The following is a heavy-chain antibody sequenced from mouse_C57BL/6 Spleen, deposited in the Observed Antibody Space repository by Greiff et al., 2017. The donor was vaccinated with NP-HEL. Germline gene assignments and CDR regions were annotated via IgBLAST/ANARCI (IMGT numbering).Heavy chain of an antibody. Sequence: VQLQQSGAELVKPGASVKISCKASGYAFSSYWMNWVKQRPGKGLEWIGRIYPGDGDTNYNGKFKGKATLTADKSSSTAYMQLSSLPSEDSAVSFCAGGNYYYAMDYWGQGTSVTVSS. CDR1: GYAFSSYW. D-gene: IGHD1-1*02. CDR3: AGGNYYYAMDY. V-gene: IGHV1-80*01. J-gene: IGHJ4*01. CDR2: IYPGDGDT.